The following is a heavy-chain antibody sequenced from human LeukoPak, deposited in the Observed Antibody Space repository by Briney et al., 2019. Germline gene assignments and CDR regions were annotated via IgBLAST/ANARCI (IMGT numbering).Heavy chain of an antibody. J-gene: IGHJ4*02. CDR2: IYYSGST. CDR3: ARGPYSSRYNY. Sequence: SETLSLTCTVSGGSISSSYWSWIRQPPGKGLEWIGYIYYSGSTNYNPSLKSRVTMSVDTSKNQFSLNLSSVTAADTAVYYCARGPYSSRYNYWGQGTVVTVSS. CDR1: GGSISSSY. D-gene: IGHD6-13*01. V-gene: IGHV4-59*01.